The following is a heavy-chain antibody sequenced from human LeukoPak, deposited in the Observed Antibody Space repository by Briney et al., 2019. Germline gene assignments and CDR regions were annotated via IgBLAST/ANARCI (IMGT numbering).Heavy chain of an antibody. J-gene: IGHJ4*02. Sequence: GGSLRLSCAASGFAFSTYTMHWVRQAPGKGLEWVAVISIGGNIKYYADSVKGRFTISRDNSKNTLYLQMNSLRPEDTAVYYCALTATQSGVDYWGQGTLVTVSS. CDR2: ISIGGNIK. V-gene: IGHV3-30*04. D-gene: IGHD5-18*01. CDR1: GFAFSTYT. CDR3: ALTATQSGVDY.